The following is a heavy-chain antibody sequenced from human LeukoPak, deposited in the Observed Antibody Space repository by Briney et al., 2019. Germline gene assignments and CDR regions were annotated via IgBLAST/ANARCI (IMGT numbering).Heavy chain of an antibody. D-gene: IGHD1-1*01. J-gene: IGHJ4*02. CDR3: ARRFGWNARTDY. CDR1: GGPFSGYY. V-gene: IGHV4-34*01. CDR2: INHSGST. Sequence: PSETLSLTCAVYGGPFSGYYWSWIRQPPGKGLEWIGEINHSGSTNYNPSLKSRVTISVDTSKNQFSLKLSSMTAADTAVYYCARRFGWNARTDYWGQGTLVTVSS.